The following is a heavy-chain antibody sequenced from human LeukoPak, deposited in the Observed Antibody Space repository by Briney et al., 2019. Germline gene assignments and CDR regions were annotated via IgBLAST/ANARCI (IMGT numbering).Heavy chain of an antibody. J-gene: IGHJ4*02. CDR2: IYYSGST. V-gene: IGHV4-39*07. Sequence: SETLSLTCTVSGGSISSSSYYWGWIRQPPGKGLEWIGSIYYSGSTYYNPSLKSRVTISVDTSKNQFSLKLSSVTAADTAVYYCARGPIMITFGGVIVRVGYFDYWGQGTLVTVSS. CDR1: GGSISSSSYY. D-gene: IGHD3-16*02. CDR3: ARGPIMITFGGVIVRVGYFDY.